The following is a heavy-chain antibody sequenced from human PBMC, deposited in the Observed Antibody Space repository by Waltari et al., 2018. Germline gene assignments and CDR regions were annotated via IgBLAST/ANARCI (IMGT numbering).Heavy chain of an antibody. CDR3: ARDGYREFSSGSYWGGEYYYYGMDV. CDR1: GYTFTSYD. V-gene: IGHV1-8*03. CDR2: MNPNLGNT. Sequence: QVQLVQSGAEVKKPGASVKVSCKASGYTFTSYDINWVRQATGQGLEWMGWMNPNLGNTGYAQKFQGRVTITRNTSISTAYMELSSLRSEDTAVYYCARDGYREFSSGSYWGGEYYYYGMDVWGQGTTVTVSS. D-gene: IGHD1-26*01. J-gene: IGHJ6*02.